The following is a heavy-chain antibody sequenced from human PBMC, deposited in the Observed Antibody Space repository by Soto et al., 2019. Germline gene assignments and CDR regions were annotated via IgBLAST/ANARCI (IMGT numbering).Heavy chain of an antibody. CDR1: GGSISSGGYY. D-gene: IGHD3-10*01. J-gene: IGHJ6*03. CDR3: ARGATMVRGVTENYYYYYMDV. CDR2: IYYSGST. Sequence: SETLSLTCTVSGGSISSGGYYWSWIRQHPGKGLEWIGYIYYSGSTYYNPSLKSRVTISVETSKNQFSLKLSSVTAADTAVYYCARGATMVRGVTENYYYYYMDVWGKGTTVTVSS. V-gene: IGHV4-31*03.